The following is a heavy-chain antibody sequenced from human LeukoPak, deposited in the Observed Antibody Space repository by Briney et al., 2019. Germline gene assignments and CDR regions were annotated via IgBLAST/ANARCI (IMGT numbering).Heavy chain of an antibody. CDR3: ARGLGYCSSTSCYRYYGMDV. J-gene: IGHJ6*02. CDR2: INPNSGGT. D-gene: IGHD2-2*01. CDR1: GYTFTGYY. Sequence: GASVKVSCKASGYTFTGYYMHWVRQAPGQGLEWMGRINPNSGGTNYAQKFQGRVTMTRDTSISTAYMELGRLRSDDTAVYYCARGLGYCSSTSCYRYYGMDVWGQGTTVTVSS. V-gene: IGHV1-2*06.